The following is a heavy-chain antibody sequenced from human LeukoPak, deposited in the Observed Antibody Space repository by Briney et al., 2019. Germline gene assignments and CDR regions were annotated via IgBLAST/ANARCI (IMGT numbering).Heavy chain of an antibody. D-gene: IGHD6-6*01. CDR2: ISSSGSII. Sequence: GSLRLSCAAPGFTFRRYNMNRVRQAPGEGVGWILYISSSGSIINLADSVKGRFTISRDNAKNSLYLQMNSLRAEDTAVYYCATYSSSSFDYWGQGTLVTVSS. CDR1: GFTFRRYN. V-gene: IGHV3-48*01. CDR3: ATYSSSSFDY. J-gene: IGHJ4*02.